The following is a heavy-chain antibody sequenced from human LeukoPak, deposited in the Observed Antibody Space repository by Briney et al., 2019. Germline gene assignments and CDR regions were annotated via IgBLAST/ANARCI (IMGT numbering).Heavy chain of an antibody. CDR2: VTLQGST. CDR1: GGSMSDTNW. J-gene: IGHJ4*02. V-gene: IGHV4-4*02. CDR3: AKEGGPYRPLDY. Sequence: PSGTLSLTCGVSGGSMSDTNWWTWFRQPPGKGLEWIGEVTLQGSTNYNPSLKSRVAISVDKSENHTSLKLTSVTAADTAVYYCAKEGGPYRPLDYSGQGTLVTVAS.